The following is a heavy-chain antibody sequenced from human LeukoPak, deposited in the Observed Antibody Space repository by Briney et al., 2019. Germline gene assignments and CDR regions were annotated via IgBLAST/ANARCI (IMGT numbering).Heavy chain of an antibody. CDR2: INPSGGST. CDR3: AREGFPPDYVWGSYRQNWFDP. CDR1: GYTFTSYG. J-gene: IGHJ5*02. D-gene: IGHD3-16*02. V-gene: IGHV1-46*01. Sequence: ASVKVSCKASGYTFTSYGISWVRQAPGQGLEWMGIINPSGGSTSYAQKFQGRATMTRDMSTSTVYMELSSLRSEDTAVYYCAREGFPPDYVWGSYRQNWFDPWGQGTLVTVSS.